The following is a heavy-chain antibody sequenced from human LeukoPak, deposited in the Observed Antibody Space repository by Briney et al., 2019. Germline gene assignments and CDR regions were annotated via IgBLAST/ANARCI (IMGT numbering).Heavy chain of an antibody. Sequence: SETLSLTCTVSGDSLNNFYWIWLRHPPGKGLEWIGYIYYTGSTKYSPSLKSRVTMSLDTSKSQFSLQLSSVTAAHTAIYYCARAKFGNYFDYWGPGTLVTVSS. CDR3: ARAKFGNYFDY. D-gene: IGHD3-16*01. CDR2: IYYTGST. V-gene: IGHV4-59*13. CDR1: GDSLNNFY. J-gene: IGHJ4*02.